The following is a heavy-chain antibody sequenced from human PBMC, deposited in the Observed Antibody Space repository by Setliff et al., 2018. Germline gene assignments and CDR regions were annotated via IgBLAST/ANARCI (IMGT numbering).Heavy chain of an antibody. CDR2: INYSGIT. CDR1: GGSFSGYY. Sequence: SETLSLTCAVYGGSFSGYYWSWIRQPPGKGLEWIGEINYSGITYYSPSLKSRVIVSVDTSKNQFSLKLSSVTAADTAVYYCARLPGYCNGGNCYGYYTFDIWGQGTMVTVSS. CDR3: ARLPGYCNGGNCYGYYTFDI. V-gene: IGHV4-34*01. J-gene: IGHJ3*02. D-gene: IGHD2-15*01.